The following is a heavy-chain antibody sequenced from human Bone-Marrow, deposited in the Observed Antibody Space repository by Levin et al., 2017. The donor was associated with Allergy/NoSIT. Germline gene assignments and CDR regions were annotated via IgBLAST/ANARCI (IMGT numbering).Heavy chain of an antibody. J-gene: IGHJ1*01. CDR1: SGSISSGTHF. Sequence: KASETLSLTCSVSSGSISSGTHFWGWVRQPPGKGLEWIGSISYSGRTYYNPSLKSRVTISVDTSKNQFSLKLSSVTAADTAVFYCARLSDTYGSGAAYFQRWGQGTLVTVSS. V-gene: IGHV4-39*01. CDR2: ISYSGRT. D-gene: IGHD5-18*01. CDR3: ARLSDTYGSGAAYFQR.